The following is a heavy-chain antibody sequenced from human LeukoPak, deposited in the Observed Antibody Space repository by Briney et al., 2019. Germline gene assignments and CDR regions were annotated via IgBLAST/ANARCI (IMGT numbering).Heavy chain of an antibody. J-gene: IGHJ4*02. Sequence: PGGSVRLLCVAWGFTFDDYGMGWVRQVPGKGLEWVSGTNWNGGSTGYADSVKGRFTISRDNAKNSLYLQMNSLRAEDTALYYCARGTEVYYDSSSYSSYWGQGTLVTVSS. CDR1: GFTFDDYG. CDR3: ARGTEVYYDSSSYSSY. CDR2: TNWNGGST. V-gene: IGHV3-20*04. D-gene: IGHD3-22*01.